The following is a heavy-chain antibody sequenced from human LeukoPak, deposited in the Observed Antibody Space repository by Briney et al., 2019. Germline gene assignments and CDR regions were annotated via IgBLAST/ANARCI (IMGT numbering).Heavy chain of an antibody. D-gene: IGHD3-3*01. CDR2: INPNSGGT. CDR1: GYTFTNYY. V-gene: IGHV1-2*02. CDR3: TRAQYWIGFDY. Sequence: EASVKVSCKASGYTFTNYYIHWVRQAPGQGLEWMGWINPNSGGTNYAQKFQGRVTMTSDTSITTVYMELSRLRSDDTAVYYCTRAQYWIGFDYWGQGILVTVSS. J-gene: IGHJ4*02.